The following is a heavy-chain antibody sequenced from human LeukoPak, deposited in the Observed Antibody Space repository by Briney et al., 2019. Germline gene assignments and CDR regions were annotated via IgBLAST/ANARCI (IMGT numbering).Heavy chain of an antibody. Sequence: PGGSLRLSCAASGFTFSSYWMHWVRQAPGKGLEWVSSSSSSRSYIFHADSVKGRFTISRDNAKNSLYLQMNSLRAEDTAVYYCARGGGTSCLDYWGQGTLVTVSS. J-gene: IGHJ4*02. CDR1: GFTFSSYW. V-gene: IGHV3-21*01. CDR3: ARGGGTSCLDY. D-gene: IGHD2-2*01. CDR2: SSSSRSYI.